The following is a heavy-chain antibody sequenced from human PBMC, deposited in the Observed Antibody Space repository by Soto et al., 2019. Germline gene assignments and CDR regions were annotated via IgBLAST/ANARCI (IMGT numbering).Heavy chain of an antibody. CDR3: TTLGPYYYDSSGYPWYYFDY. V-gene: IGHV2-5*01. Sequence: QITLKESGPTLVKPTQTLTLTCTFSGFSLSTSGVGVGWIRQPPGKALEWLALIYWNDDKRYSPSLKSRLTITTDTSKNLVVLTMTNMDPVDTATYYCTTLGPYYYDSSGYPWYYFDYWGQGTLVTVSS. D-gene: IGHD3-22*01. CDR1: GFSLSTSGVG. J-gene: IGHJ4*02. CDR2: IYWNDDK.